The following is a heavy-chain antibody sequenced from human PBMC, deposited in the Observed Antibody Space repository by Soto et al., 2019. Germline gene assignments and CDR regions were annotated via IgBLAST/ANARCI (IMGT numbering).Heavy chain of an antibody. V-gene: IGHV1-69*02. CDR3: ARGSGAAAGMWHDY. CDR1: GGTFSSYT. CDR2: IIPILGIA. J-gene: IGHJ4*02. Sequence: QVQLVQSGAEVKKPGSSVKVSCKASGGTFSSYTISWVRQAPGQGLEWMGRIIPILGIANYAQKFQGRVTITADKSTSTAYMELSSLRSEDTAVYYCARGSGAAAGMWHDYWGQGTLVTVSS. D-gene: IGHD6-13*01.